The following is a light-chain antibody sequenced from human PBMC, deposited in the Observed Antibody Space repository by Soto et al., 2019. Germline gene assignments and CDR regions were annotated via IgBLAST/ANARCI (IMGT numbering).Light chain of an antibody. Sequence: QSALTQPASLSGSPGQSITISCTGTSSDVGTYIYVSWYQHHPGKAPQLINYDVNDRSSGVSNRFSGSKSGNTAFLTISGLQAEDEADYYCSSYASSSTVVFGGGTKLTVL. J-gene: IGLJ2*01. V-gene: IGLV2-14*03. CDR2: DVN. CDR1: SSDVGTYIY. CDR3: SSYASSSTVV.